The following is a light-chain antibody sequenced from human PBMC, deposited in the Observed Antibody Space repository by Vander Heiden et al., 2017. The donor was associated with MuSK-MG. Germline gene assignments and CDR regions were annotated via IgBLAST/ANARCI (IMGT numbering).Light chain of an antibody. CDR2: GAS. Sequence: EIVMTQSPATLSVSPGERATLSCRASQSVSSNLAWYQQKPGQAPRLLSYGASTRAAGSPVRVSASGSGTEFTLTISSRQAEDFAVYYCQQLNNWPPTFGEGPRWRSN. V-gene: IGKV3-15*01. J-gene: IGKJ4*01. CDR3: QQLNNWPPT. CDR1: QSVSSN.